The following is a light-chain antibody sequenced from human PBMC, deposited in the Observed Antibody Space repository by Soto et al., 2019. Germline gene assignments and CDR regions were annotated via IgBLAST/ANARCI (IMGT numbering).Light chain of an antibody. CDR2: DAS. V-gene: IGKV1-5*01. J-gene: IGKJ4*01. Sequence: DIQMTQSPSTLSASVGDRVTITCRASQSISSWLAWYQQKPGKAPKLLIYDASSLESGVPSRFSGSGSGTDFTLTISSLQPDDFANYYCQQYNSYLTTFGGGTKVEIK. CDR3: QQYNSYLTT. CDR1: QSISSW.